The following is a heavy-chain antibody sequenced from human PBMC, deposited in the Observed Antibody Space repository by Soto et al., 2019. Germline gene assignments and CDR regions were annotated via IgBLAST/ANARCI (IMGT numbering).Heavy chain of an antibody. CDR2: IYHSGST. V-gene: IGHV4-4*02. Sequence: QVQLQESGPGLVKPSGTLSLTCAVSGGSISSSNWWSWVRQPPGKGLEWIGEIYHSGSTNYNPSPKRRVTTSVDKTTNQCSLKLSSVTSADTAVYYCARVSYGSGSQYFDYWGQGTLVTVSS. CDR1: GGSISSSNW. J-gene: IGHJ4*02. CDR3: ARVSYGSGSQYFDY. D-gene: IGHD3-10*01.